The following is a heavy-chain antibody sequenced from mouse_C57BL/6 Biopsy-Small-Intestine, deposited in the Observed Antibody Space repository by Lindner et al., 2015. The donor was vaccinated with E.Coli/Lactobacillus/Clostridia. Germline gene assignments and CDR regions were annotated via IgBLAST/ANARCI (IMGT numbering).Heavy chain of an antibody. CDR3: ARRGSPYYYAMDY. J-gene: IGHJ4*01. Sequence: VQLQESGGGLVKPGGSLKLSCAASGFTFRDYGMHWVRQAPEKGLEWVAYISSGGGTIYYADTVKGRFTISRDNAKNTLFLQMTSLRSEDTAIYYCARRGSPYYYAMDYWGQGTSVTVSS. V-gene: IGHV5-17*01. D-gene: IGHD1-1*01. CDR1: GFTFRDYG. CDR2: ISSGGGTI.